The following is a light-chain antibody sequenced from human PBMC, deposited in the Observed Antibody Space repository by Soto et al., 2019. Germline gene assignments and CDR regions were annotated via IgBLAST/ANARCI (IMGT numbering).Light chain of an antibody. CDR1: SSDVGDYSH. V-gene: IGLV2-11*01. Sequence: QSALTQPRSVSGSPGQSVTISCFGTSSDVGDYSHVSWYQQPPGKAPKLMIYDVSKRPSGVPDRFSGSKSGNTASLTISGVQAEDEAGYYCCSYAGTYTLLFGGGTKLTVL. CDR3: CSYAGTYTLL. J-gene: IGLJ3*02. CDR2: DVS.